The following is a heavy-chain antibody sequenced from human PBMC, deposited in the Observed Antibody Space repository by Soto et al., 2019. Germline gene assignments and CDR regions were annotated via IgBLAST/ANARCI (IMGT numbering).Heavy chain of an antibody. J-gene: IGHJ4*01. Sequence: PGGSLRLSCAASGFTLRSYWMSWVRQAPGKGLEWLATIKTDASEKKYVDSVKGRFTVFRDNAKNSLYLQMDSLRAEDTAVYDCARDSGYGSGNSVNHYLDCWGRGTLVTVSS. D-gene: IGHD3-10*01. CDR1: GFTLRSYW. V-gene: IGHV3-7*01. CDR2: IKTDASEK. CDR3: ARDSGYGSGNSVNHYLDC.